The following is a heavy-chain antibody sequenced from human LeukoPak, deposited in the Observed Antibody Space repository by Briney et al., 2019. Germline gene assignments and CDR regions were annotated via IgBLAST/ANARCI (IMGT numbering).Heavy chain of an antibody. CDR1: GFTFSSYG. V-gene: IGHV3-21*04. Sequence: GGSLRLSCAASGFTFSSYGMNWVRQAPGKGLEWVSCISSSSSYIYYADSVKGRFTISRDNAKNSLYLQMNSLRAEDTALYYCAKDIHSSGWYYFDYWGQGTLVTVSS. CDR3: AKDIHSSGWYYFDY. J-gene: IGHJ4*02. CDR2: ISSSSSYI. D-gene: IGHD6-19*01.